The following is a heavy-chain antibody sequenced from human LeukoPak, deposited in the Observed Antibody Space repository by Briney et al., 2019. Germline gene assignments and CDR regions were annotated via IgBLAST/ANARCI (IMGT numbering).Heavy chain of an antibody. CDR1: GGTFSSYA. V-gene: IGHV1-69*13. Sequence: GASVNVSCTASGGTFSSYAISWVRQAPGQGLEWMGGILPISGTAIYAQKFQGRVTITADESTSTAYMELSSLRSEDTAVYYCARGLRGPNGDYVQFDYWGQGTLVTVSS. D-gene: IGHD4-17*01. CDR2: ILPISGTA. J-gene: IGHJ4*02. CDR3: ARGLRGPNGDYVQFDY.